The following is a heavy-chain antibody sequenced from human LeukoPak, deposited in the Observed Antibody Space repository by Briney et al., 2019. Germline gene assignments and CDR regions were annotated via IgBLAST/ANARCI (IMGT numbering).Heavy chain of an antibody. CDR1: GFSISSGYN. CDR3: AREFLEARYYYYYYYIYV. CDR2: TYHSGST. J-gene: IGHJ6*03. V-gene: IGHV4-38-2*02. Sequence: TSETLSLTCAVSGFSISSGYNCGWIRQPPGKGLEWFGSTYHSGSTYYTPSLKSRVTISGDTSKNQFSLKLSSVTAADTAVYYCAREFLEARYYYYYYYIYVWGKGTTVTVSS. D-gene: IGHD1-1*01.